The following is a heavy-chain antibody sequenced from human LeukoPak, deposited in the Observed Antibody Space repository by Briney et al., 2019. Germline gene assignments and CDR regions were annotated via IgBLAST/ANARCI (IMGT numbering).Heavy chain of an antibody. CDR1: GFSFSNAW. CDR3: TTGPKTSGWGFDN. Sequence: PGGSLRLSCAASGFSFSNAWMSWVRQTPGKGLEWVGRIKSKTDGGTTDYAAPVKGRFTISRGDSKNTLYLQMNSLKTEDTGAYYCTTGPKTSGWGFDNWGQGTLVTVSS. CDR2: IKSKTDGGTT. V-gene: IGHV3-15*05. D-gene: IGHD6-19*01. J-gene: IGHJ4*02.